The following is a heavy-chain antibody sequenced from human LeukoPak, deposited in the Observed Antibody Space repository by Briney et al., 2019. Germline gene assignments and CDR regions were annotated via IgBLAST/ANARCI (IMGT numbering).Heavy chain of an antibody. CDR3: ARDDSPSLIQQQLVRSAWYFDL. CDR1: GFTFSSYS. J-gene: IGHJ2*01. V-gene: IGHV3-21*01. CDR2: ISSSSSYI. D-gene: IGHD6-13*01. Sequence: PGGSLRLSCAASGFTFSSYSMNWVRQAPGEGLEWVSSISSSSSYIYYADSVKGRFTISRDNAKNSLYLQMNSLRAEDTAVYYCARDDSPSLIQQQLVRSAWYFDLWGRGTLVTVSS.